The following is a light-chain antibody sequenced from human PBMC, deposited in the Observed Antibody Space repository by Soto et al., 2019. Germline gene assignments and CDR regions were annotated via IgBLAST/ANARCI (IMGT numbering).Light chain of an antibody. CDR2: AAS. CDR1: QGISSY. V-gene: IGKV1-9*01. J-gene: IGKJ5*01. Sequence: DNQLTQSPSFLSASVGDRVTITCRASQGISSYLAWYQQKPGKAPKLLIYAASTLQSGVPSRVSGSGAGTEFTLTISRLQPEDFATYDCQQDYNLPPSFGQGTRLEIK. CDR3: QQDYNLPPS.